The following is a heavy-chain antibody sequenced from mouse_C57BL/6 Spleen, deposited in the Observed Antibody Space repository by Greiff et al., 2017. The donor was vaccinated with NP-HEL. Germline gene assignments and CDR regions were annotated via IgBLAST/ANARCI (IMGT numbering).Heavy chain of an antibody. Sequence: VQLQQPGAELVRPGSSVKLSCKASGYTFTSYWMHWVKQRPIQGLEWIGNIDPSDSETHYNQKFKDKATLTVDKSSSTAYMQLSSLTSEDSAVYYCARDSSGQRYYFDYWGQGTTLTVSS. J-gene: IGHJ2*01. V-gene: IGHV1-52*01. CDR3: ARDSSGQRYYFDY. CDR1: GYTFTSYW. CDR2: IDPSDSET. D-gene: IGHD3-2*02.